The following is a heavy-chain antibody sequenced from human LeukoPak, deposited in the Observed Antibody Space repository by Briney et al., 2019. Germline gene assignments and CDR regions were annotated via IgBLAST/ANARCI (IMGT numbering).Heavy chain of an antibody. Sequence: SETLSLNCTVSGDSISNYYWSWIRQPPGKGLEWIGYIYYSESTNYNPSLKSRVTISVDTSKNQFSLKLSSVTAADAAVYYCARGQGVEYMTTVTTADYWGQGTLVTVSS. CDR2: IYYSEST. CDR1: GDSISNYY. V-gene: IGHV4-59*12. J-gene: IGHJ4*02. D-gene: IGHD4-17*01. CDR3: ARGQGVEYMTTVTTADY.